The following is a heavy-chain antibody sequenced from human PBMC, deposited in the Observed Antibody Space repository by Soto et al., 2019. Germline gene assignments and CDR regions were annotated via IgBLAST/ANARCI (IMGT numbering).Heavy chain of an antibody. CDR2: IYYSGST. V-gene: IGHV4-59*01. CDR1: GGSISSYY. J-gene: IGHJ4*02. Sequence: SSETLSLTCTVSGGSISSYYWSWIPQPPGKGLEWIGYIYYSGSTNYNPSLKSRVTISVDTSKNQFSLKLSSVTAADTAVYYCASGYSGYGEFDYWGQGTLVSVS. CDR3: ASGYSGYGEFDY. D-gene: IGHD5-12*01.